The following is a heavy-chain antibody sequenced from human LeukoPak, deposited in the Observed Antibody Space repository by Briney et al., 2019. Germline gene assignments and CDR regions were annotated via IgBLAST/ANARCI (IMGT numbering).Heavy chain of an antibody. V-gene: IGHV3-53*05. CDR2: IYSGGST. CDR3: ARDRSVTIFGVASNWFDP. J-gene: IGHJ5*02. Sequence: GGSLRLSCAASGFTVSSNYMNWVRQAPGKGLEWVSVIYSGGSTYYADSVKGRFTISRDNSKNTLYLQMNSLRAEDTAVYYCARDRSVTIFGVASNWFDPWGQGTLVTVSS. CDR1: GFTVSSNY. D-gene: IGHD3-3*01.